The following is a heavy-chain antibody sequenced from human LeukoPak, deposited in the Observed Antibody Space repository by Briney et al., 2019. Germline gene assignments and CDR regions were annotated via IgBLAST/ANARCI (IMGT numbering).Heavy chain of an antibody. J-gene: IGHJ4*02. CDR1: GFTFSSYE. CDR2: ISSSGSII. Sequence: HPGGSLRLSCAASGFTFSSYEMNWVRQAPGKGLEWVSYISSSGSIIYYADSVKGRFTISRDNAKNSLYLQMNSLRVEDTAVYYCARVHSSGWNWGQGTLVTVSS. CDR3: ARVHSSGWN. D-gene: IGHD6-19*01. V-gene: IGHV3-48*03.